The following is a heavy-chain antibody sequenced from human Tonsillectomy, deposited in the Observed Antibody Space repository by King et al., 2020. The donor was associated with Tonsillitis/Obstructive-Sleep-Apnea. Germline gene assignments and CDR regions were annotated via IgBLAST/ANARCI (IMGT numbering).Heavy chain of an antibody. CDR3: ARGAPDNSDDYGSWFDP. CDR1: GYTFTTYF. CDR2: VNPSGGST. D-gene: IGHD3-22*01. V-gene: IGHV1-46*01. Sequence: QLEQSGAEVKKPGASVKVSCKASGYTFTTYFMHWVRQAPGQGLEWMGIVNPSGGSTIYAQKFQGRVTMTRDTSTSTVYMELSSLRSEDTAVYYCARGAPDNSDDYGSWFDPWGQGTLVTVSS. J-gene: IGHJ5*02.